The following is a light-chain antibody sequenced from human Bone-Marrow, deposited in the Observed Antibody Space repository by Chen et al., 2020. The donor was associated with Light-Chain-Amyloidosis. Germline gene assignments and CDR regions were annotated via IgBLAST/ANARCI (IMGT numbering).Light chain of an antibody. J-gene: IGLJ2*01. CDR2: RDT. Sequence: SYELTQPPSVSVSPGQTARLTRFGDDLPTKYAYWYQQKPVQAPVLVIHRDTERPSGITERFSGSSSGTTDTLTVSGVQAEDEADYHCQSADSSGTYEVIFGGGTKLTVL. CDR3: QSADSSGTYEVI. CDR1: DLPTKY. V-gene: IGLV3-25*03.